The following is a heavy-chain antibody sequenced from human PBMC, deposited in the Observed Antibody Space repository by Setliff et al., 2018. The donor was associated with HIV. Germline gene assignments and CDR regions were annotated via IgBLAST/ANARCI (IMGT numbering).Heavy chain of an antibody. V-gene: IGHV1-2*02. J-gene: IGHJ4*02. CDR3: ARATYYNSWSGLDV. CDR1: GFTFTGYY. CDR2: INPNSGGA. D-gene: IGHD3-3*01. Sequence: ASVKVPCKASGFTFTGYYIHWVRQAPGQGLEWMGWINPNSGGANYAQEFQGRLTMTRDTSIITAYMELSSLKSDDMAVYYCARATYYNSWSGLDVWGQGTLVTVSS.